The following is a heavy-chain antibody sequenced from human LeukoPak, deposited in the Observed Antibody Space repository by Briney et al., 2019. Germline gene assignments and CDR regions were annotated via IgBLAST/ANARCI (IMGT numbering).Heavy chain of an antibody. V-gene: IGHV4-30-2*01. J-gene: IGHJ3*02. CDR2: VYDSGET. CDR1: GGSISSGDYY. D-gene: IGHD4-17*01. Sequence: SETLSLTCIVSGGSISSGDYYWSWIRQPPGKGLEWIGSVYDSGETYFNPSLMSRVTMTVDRSKNQFSLKLNSVTAADTAVYYCARDFDGDHDQDAFDIWGQGTLVTVSS. CDR3: ARDFDGDHDQDAFDI.